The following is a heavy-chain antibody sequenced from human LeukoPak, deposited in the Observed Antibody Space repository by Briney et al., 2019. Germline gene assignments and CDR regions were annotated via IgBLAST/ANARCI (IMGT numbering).Heavy chain of an antibody. CDR2: ISGNSGVS. CDR1: GFTFRDYY. D-gene: IGHD5-12*01. V-gene: IGHV3-11*06. CDR3: AREARYGGGYESDY. J-gene: IGHJ4*02. Sequence: GGSLRPSCATSGFTFRDYYMTWIRQAPGKGLEWISYISGNSGVSNYADPVKDRFSISRDNAKNSLYLQMSSLRDEDTAVYFCAREARYGGGYESDYWGQGTLVTVSS.